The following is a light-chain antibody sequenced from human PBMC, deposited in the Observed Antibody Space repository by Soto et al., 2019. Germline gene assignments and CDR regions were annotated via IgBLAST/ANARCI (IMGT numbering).Light chain of an antibody. J-gene: IGKJ1*01. Sequence: DIKMTQSPSTLSASVGDRVTITCRASQSISSWLAWYQHKPGKAPNLLIYKASILVSGVPSRFSGSGSETEFTLTISSLQPDDFATYYCQQYDNYSWAFGQGTKVEIK. CDR2: KAS. CDR3: QQYDNYSWA. CDR1: QSISSW. V-gene: IGKV1-5*03.